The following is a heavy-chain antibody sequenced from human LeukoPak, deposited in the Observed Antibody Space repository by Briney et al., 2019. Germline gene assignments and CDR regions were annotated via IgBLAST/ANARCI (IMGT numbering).Heavy chain of an antibody. Sequence: ASVKVSCKASGGTFSSYAISWVRQAPGQGLEWMGRIIPILGIANYAQKFQGRVTITADKSTSTAYMELSSLRSEDTAVYYCARGVPPSYSSAWYVNYWGQGALVTVSS. V-gene: IGHV1-69*04. CDR2: IIPILGIA. CDR1: GGTFSSYA. D-gene: IGHD6-19*01. J-gene: IGHJ4*02. CDR3: ARGVPPSYSSAWYVNY.